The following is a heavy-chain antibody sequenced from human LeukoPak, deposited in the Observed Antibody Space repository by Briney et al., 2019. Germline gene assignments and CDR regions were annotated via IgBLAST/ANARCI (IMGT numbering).Heavy chain of an antibody. J-gene: IGHJ5*02. CDR2: INPNSGGT. Sequence: ASVKVSCKASGYTFTDYYMHWVRQAPGQGLEWMGWINPNSGGTNSAQKFQGRVTMTRDTSISTTYMELSRLSSDDTAVYFCARGLTYSSGWYYWFDPWGQGTLVTVSS. D-gene: IGHD6-19*01. V-gene: IGHV1-2*02. CDR1: GYTFTDYY. CDR3: ARGLTYSSGWYYWFDP.